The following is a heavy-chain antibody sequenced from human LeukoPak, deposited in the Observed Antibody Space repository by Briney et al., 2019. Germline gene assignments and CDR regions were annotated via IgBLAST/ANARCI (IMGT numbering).Heavy chain of an antibody. CDR1: GGSFSGYY. Sequence: PSETLSLTCAVYGGSFSGYYWSWIRQPPGKGLEWIGEINHSGSTNYNPSLKSRVTISVDTSKNQFSLKLSSVTAADTAVYYCASYGDYCSWGQGTLVTVSS. D-gene: IGHD4-17*01. J-gene: IGHJ4*02. V-gene: IGHV4-34*01. CDR3: ASYGDYCS. CDR2: INHSGST.